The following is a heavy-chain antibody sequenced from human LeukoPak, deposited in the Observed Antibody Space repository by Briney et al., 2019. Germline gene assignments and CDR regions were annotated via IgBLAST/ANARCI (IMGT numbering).Heavy chain of an antibody. J-gene: IGHJ4*02. Sequence: KPGGSLRLSCTGSGFPFHQHALSWVRQAPGKGLECVSAITSSGDNIYSADSIKGRLTVSRDNAKSTLYLHMNSLRAEDTAIYYCVYYDSSGFYYGRLRYWGQGTLVIVSS. V-gene: IGHV3-23*01. CDR2: ITSSGDNI. D-gene: IGHD3-22*01. CDR1: GFPFHQHA. CDR3: VYYDSSGFYYGRLRY.